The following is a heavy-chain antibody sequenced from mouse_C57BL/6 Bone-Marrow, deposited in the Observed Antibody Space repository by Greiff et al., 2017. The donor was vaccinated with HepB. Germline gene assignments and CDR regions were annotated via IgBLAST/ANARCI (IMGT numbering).Heavy chain of an antibody. CDR3: ANLFNWEGDYFDY. CDR2: ILPGGGST. Sequence: QVQLQQSGAELMKPGASVKLSCKATGYTFTGYWIEWVKQRPGHGLEWIGEILPGGGSTNYNEKFKGKATFTADTSSNTAYMQLSSLTTEDSAIYYCANLFNWEGDYFDYWGQGTTLTVSS. V-gene: IGHV1-9*01. D-gene: IGHD4-1*02. J-gene: IGHJ2*01. CDR1: GYTFTGYW.